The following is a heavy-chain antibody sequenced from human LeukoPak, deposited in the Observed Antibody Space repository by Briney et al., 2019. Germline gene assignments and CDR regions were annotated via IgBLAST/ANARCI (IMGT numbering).Heavy chain of an antibody. Sequence: ASVKVSCKPSGYTFTSFGISWVRQAPGQGLEWMGWIGAYNGDTNYAQKFQGRVTMTTDTSTSTAYMDLRSLRSDDTAVCYCTRDHCRGDNCPSFDYWGQGTLVTVSS. CDR1: GYTFTSFG. V-gene: IGHV1-18*04. CDR3: TRDHCRGDNCPSFDY. D-gene: IGHD2-15*01. CDR2: IGAYNGDT. J-gene: IGHJ4*02.